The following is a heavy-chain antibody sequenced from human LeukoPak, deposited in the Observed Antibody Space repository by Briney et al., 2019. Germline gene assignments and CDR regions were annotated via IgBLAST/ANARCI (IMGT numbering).Heavy chain of an antibody. CDR1: GFTFDDYA. CDR2: ISWNSGSI. CDR3: AKDGDSSGCYRYYFDY. V-gene: IGHV3-9*01. J-gene: IGHJ4*02. D-gene: IGHD3-22*01. Sequence: GRSLRLSCAASGFTFDDYAMHWVRQAPGKGLEWVSGISWNSGSIGYADSVKGRFTISRDNAKNSLYLQMNSLRAEDTALYYCAKDGDSSGCYRYYFDYWGQGTLVTVSS.